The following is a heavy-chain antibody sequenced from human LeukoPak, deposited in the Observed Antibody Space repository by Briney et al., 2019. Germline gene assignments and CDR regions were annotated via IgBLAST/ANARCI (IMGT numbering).Heavy chain of an antibody. CDR1: GFTFSSYW. D-gene: IGHD1-26*01. CDR2: INSDGSST. Sequence: GGSLRLSCAASGFTFSSYWMHWVRHAPGKGLVWVSRINSDGSSTSYADSVKGRFTISRDNAKNTLYLQMNSLRAEDTAVYYCARGGVTWATGDYWGQGTLVTVSS. V-gene: IGHV3-74*01. J-gene: IGHJ4*02. CDR3: ARGGVTWATGDY.